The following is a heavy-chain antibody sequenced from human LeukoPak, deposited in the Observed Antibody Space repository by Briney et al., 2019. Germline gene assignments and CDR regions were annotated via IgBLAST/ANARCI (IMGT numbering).Heavy chain of an antibody. J-gene: IGHJ5*02. CDR2: ISGSGGST. D-gene: IGHD6-19*01. Sequence: PGGSLRLSCAASGFTFSNYAMNWVRQAPGKGLEWVSAISGSGGSTYYADSVKGRFTISRDNSKNTLYLQMNSLRAEDTAVYYCAKDDTVAVDGGWFDPWGQGTLVTVSS. CDR1: GFTFSNYA. V-gene: IGHV3-23*01. CDR3: AKDDTVAVDGGWFDP.